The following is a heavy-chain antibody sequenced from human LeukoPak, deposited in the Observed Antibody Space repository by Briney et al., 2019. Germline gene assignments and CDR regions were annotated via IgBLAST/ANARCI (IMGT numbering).Heavy chain of an antibody. D-gene: IGHD3-9*01. CDR3: ARRTRTYYDILTGYSALDY. CDR2: IYYSGST. V-gene: IGHV4-39*01. J-gene: IGHJ4*02. Sequence: SSETLSLTCTVSGGSISSSSYYWGWIRQPPGKGLEWIVSIYYSGSTYYNPSLKSRVTISVDTSKNQFSLKLSSVTAADTAVYYCARRTRTYYDILTGYSALDYWGQGTLVTVSS. CDR1: GGSISSSSYY.